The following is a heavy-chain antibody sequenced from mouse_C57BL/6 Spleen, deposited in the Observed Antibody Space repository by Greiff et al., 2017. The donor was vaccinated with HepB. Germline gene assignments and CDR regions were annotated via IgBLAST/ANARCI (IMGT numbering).Heavy chain of an antibody. CDR2: IYPGSGNT. CDR3: AREYYGSSSYAMDY. J-gene: IGHJ4*01. D-gene: IGHD1-1*01. CDR1: GYSFTSYY. Sequence: VQLQQSGPELVKPGASVKISCKASGYSFTSYYIHWVKQRPGQGLEWIGWIYPGSGNTKYNEKFKGKATLTADTSSSTAYMQLSSLTSEDSAVYYCAREYYGSSSYAMDYWGQGTSVTVSS. V-gene: IGHV1-66*01.